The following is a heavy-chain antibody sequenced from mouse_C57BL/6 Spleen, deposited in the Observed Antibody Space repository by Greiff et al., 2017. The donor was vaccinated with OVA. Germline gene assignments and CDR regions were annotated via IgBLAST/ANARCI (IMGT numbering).Heavy chain of an antibody. CDR2: ISDGGSYT. J-gene: IGHJ4*01. CDR1: GFTFSSYA. CDR3: ARGNWAAAMDY. Sequence: EVQVVESGGGLVKPGGSLKLSCAASGFTFSSYAMSWVRQTPEKRLEWVATISDGGSYTYYPDNVKGRFTISRDNAKNNLYLQMSHLKSEDTAMYYCARGNWAAAMDYWGQGTSVTVSS. V-gene: IGHV5-4*01. D-gene: IGHD4-1*01.